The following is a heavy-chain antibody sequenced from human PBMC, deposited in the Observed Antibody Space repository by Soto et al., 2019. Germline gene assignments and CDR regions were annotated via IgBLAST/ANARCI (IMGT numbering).Heavy chain of an antibody. D-gene: IGHD1-26*01. CDR1: NFPISSGYY. CDR3: ARTHSGSYYSVFNY. Sequence: SETLSLTCVVSNFPISSGYYWGWIRQSPGKGLEWIASIYRSGTTSYNPSLKSRVTISVDPSKNQFSLMLTAVTAADTAVYYCARTHSGSYYSVFNYWGRGSLVTVSS. J-gene: IGHJ4*02. CDR2: IYRSGTT. V-gene: IGHV4-38-2*01.